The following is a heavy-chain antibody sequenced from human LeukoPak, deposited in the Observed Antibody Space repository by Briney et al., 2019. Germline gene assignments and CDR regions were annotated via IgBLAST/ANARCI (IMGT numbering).Heavy chain of an antibody. CDR1: GGSISSSSYY. Sequence: SETLSLTCTVSGGSISSSSYYWGWIRQPPGKGLGWIGSIYYSGSTYYNPSLKSRVTISVDTSKNQFSLKLSSVTAADTAVYYCIYGIGTAGPYYFDYWGQGTLVTVSS. CDR3: IYGIGTAGPYYFDY. V-gene: IGHV4-39*01. CDR2: IYYSGST. J-gene: IGHJ4*02. D-gene: IGHD1-14*01.